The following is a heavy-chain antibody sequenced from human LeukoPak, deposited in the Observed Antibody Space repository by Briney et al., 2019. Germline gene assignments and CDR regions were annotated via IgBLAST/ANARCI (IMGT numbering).Heavy chain of an antibody. Sequence: GASVKVSCKASGYTFTGYYMHWVRQAPGQGLEWMGWINPNSGGTNYAQKFQGRVTMTRDTSISTAYMELSRLRSDDTAVYYCARSGGEYQLPLYYYYGMDVWGQGTTVTVSS. CDR3: ARSGGEYQLPLYYYYGMDV. D-gene: IGHD2-2*01. CDR1: GYTFTGYY. CDR2: INPNSGGT. J-gene: IGHJ6*02. V-gene: IGHV1-2*02.